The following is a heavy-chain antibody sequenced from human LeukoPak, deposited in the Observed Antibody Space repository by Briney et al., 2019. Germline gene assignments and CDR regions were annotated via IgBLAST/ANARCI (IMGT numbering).Heavy chain of an antibody. CDR3: AKRVAAAGRTYYFDY. Sequence: GGSLRLSCAASGFTLSTSAMSWVRQAPGKGLEWVSVIGTTISDKYYADSGKGRFTISRDNSKNTVYLQLNSLRVEDTAVYYCAKRVAAAGRTYYFDYWGQGAVVIVSS. V-gene: IGHV3-23*01. CDR1: GFTLSTSA. CDR2: IGTTISDK. D-gene: IGHD6-13*01. J-gene: IGHJ4*02.